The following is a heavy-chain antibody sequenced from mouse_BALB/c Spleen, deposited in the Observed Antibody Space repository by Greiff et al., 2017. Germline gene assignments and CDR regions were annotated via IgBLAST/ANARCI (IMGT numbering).Heavy chain of an antibody. D-gene: IGHD2-4*01. Sequence: EVMLVESGGGLVQPGGSLKLSCAASGFTFSSYTMSWVRQTPEKRLEWVAYISNGGGSTYYPDTVKGRFTISRDNAKNTLYLQMSSLKSEDTAMYYCARHGITSRYYYAMDYWGQGTSVTVSS. V-gene: IGHV5-12-2*01. CDR3: ARHGITSRYYYAMDY. CDR2: ISNGGGST. CDR1: GFTFSSYT. J-gene: IGHJ4*01.